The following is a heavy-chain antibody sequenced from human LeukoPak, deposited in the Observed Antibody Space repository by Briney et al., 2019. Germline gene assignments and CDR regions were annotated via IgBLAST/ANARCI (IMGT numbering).Heavy chain of an antibody. J-gene: IGHJ4*02. D-gene: IGHD2-21*02. CDR1: GFTFSSYW. Sequence: GGSLRLSCAASGFTFSSYWMHWVRQAPGKGLVWVSRINSDGSNTSYADSVKGRFTISRDNAKNTLHLQMNSLRAEDTAVYYCAKLHNGGDGGGYWGQGTLVTVSS. CDR2: INSDGSNT. CDR3: AKLHNGGDGGGY. V-gene: IGHV3-74*01.